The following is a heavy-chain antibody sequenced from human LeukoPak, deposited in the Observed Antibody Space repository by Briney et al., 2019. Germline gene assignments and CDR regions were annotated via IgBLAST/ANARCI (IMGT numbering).Heavy chain of an antibody. CDR3: AKGSYYDSSGYYYFDY. D-gene: IGHD3-22*01. V-gene: IGHV3-23*01. CDR2: ISASSSI. CDR1: GFTFSSYA. J-gene: IGHJ4*02. Sequence: GGSLRLSCAASGFTFSSYAMNWVRQAPGKGLEWVSGISASSSIYYADSVKGRFTISRVNSKNTLYLQVNSLRADDTAVYYCAKGSYYDSSGYYYFDYWGQGTLVTVSS.